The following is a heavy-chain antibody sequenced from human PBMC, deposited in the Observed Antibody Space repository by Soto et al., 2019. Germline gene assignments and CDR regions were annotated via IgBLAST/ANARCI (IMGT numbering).Heavy chain of an antibody. CDR2: IYHSGST. J-gene: IGHJ4*02. V-gene: IGHV4-30-2*01. CDR3: ARRNSSGYYGGSIDY. CDR1: GGSISSGGYS. D-gene: IGHD3-22*01. Sequence: SETLSLTCAVSGGSISSGGYSWSWIRQPPGKGLEWIGYIYHSGSTYYNPSLKSRVTISVDRSKNQFSLKLSSVTAADTAVYYCARRNSSGYYGGSIDYWGQGTLVTVSS.